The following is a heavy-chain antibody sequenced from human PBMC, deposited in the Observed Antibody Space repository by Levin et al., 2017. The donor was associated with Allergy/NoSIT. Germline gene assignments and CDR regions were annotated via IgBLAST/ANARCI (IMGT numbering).Heavy chain of an antibody. CDR3: ARGFGLRLGELSLGADY. CDR2: INPSGST. Sequence: SETLSLTCAVYGGSFSGYCWSWIRQPPGKGLEWIGEINPSGSTNYNPSLKSRVTISEDTSKNQFSLKLSSVTAADTAVYYCARGFGLRLGELSLGADYWGQGTLVTVSS. D-gene: IGHD3-16*02. J-gene: IGHJ4*02. V-gene: IGHV4-34*01. CDR1: GGSFSGYC.